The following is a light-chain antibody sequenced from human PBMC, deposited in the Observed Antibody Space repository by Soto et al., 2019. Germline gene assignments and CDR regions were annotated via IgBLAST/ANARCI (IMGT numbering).Light chain of an antibody. CDR2: DVS. CDR3: SSYTTSSTPWV. Sequence: QSVLTQPASVSGSPGQSITISCTGTSSDVGGYNYVSWYQQHPGKAPKLMIYDVSNRPSGVSNRFSGSKSGNTASLTISGLQVEDEADYYCSSYTTSSTPWVFGGGTKVTVL. V-gene: IGLV2-14*03. CDR1: SSDVGGYNY. J-gene: IGLJ3*02.